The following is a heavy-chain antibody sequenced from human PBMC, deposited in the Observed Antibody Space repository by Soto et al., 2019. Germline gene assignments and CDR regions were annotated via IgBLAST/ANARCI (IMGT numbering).Heavy chain of an antibody. Sequence: QVQLQESGPGLVKPSQTLSLTCTVSGGSISSGGYYWSWIRQHPGKGLEWIGYIYYSGSTYYNPSLKSRVTISVDTSKNQFSLKLSSVTAADTAVYYCARDRAIRYYYYMDVWGKGTTVTVSS. J-gene: IGHJ6*03. CDR2: IYYSGST. CDR3: ARDRAIRYYYYMDV. CDR1: GGSISSGGYY. V-gene: IGHV4-31*03.